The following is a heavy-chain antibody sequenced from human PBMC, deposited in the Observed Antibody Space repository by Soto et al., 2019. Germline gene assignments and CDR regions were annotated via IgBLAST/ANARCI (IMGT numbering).Heavy chain of an antibody. CDR3: ARDRPALYYDCGMDV. Sequence: EVQLVESGGGLVQPGGSLRLSCAASGFTFSSYWMHWVRQAPGKGLVWVSRINSDGSSTSYADSVKGRFTISRDNAXXTLYLQMNSLRAEDTAVYYCARDRPALYYDCGMDVWGQGTTVTVSS. V-gene: IGHV3-74*01. CDR2: INSDGSST. J-gene: IGHJ6*02. CDR1: GFTFSSYW.